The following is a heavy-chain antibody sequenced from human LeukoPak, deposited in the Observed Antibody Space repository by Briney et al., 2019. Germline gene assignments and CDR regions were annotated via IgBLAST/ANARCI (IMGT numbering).Heavy chain of an antibody. J-gene: IGHJ5*02. V-gene: IGHV7-4-1*02. Sequence: ASVKVSCKASGYTFTSYAMNWVRQAPGQGLEWMGWINTNTGNPTYAQGFTGRFVFSLDTSVSTAYLQISSLKAEDTAVYYCARDSAAAAHNWFDPWGQGTLVTVSS. D-gene: IGHD6-13*01. CDR1: GYTFTSYA. CDR2: INTNTGNP. CDR3: ARDSAAAAHNWFDP.